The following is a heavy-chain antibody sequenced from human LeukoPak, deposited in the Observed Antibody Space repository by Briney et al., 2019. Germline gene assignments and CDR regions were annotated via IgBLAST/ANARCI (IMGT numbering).Heavy chain of an antibody. CDR1: GYTFTSYW. CDR3: AGPGSGSYVPYY. V-gene: IGHV5-51*03. CDR2: IYPGDSDT. J-gene: IGHJ4*02. Sequence: GQSLTLSCTGSGYTFTSYWIGWVRQMPGKGLEWMGIIYPGDSDTRYSPSFQGQVTISADKSINTAYLQWSSLKASDTAMYYCAGPGSGSYVPYYWGQGTLVTVSS. D-gene: IGHD1-26*01.